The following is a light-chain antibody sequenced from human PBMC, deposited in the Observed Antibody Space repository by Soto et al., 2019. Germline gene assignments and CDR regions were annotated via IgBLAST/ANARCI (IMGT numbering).Light chain of an antibody. CDR1: QDISRW. CDR2: AAS. V-gene: IGKV1-12*01. J-gene: IGKJ3*01. CDR3: QQSNSFPLT. Sequence: DIQMTQSPSSVSASVGDRVTITCRAGQDISRWLAWYQQKPGKAPKVLISAASTLQSGVPSRFSGSGSGTEFTLTITSLQPEDFGAYYWQQSNSFPLTFGPGTKVDIK.